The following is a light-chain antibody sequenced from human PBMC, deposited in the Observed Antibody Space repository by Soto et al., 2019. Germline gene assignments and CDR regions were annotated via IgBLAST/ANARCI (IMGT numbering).Light chain of an antibody. J-gene: IGKJ2*01. CDR2: DAS. Sequence: DIQMTQSPSTLSASVGDRATITCRASQSSSSWLAWYQQKPGEAPKLLIYDASSLESGVPPRFSGSGSGTEFTLTISSLQPDDFATYYCQLYNSYTFGQGTKVDIK. CDR1: QSSSSW. V-gene: IGKV1-5*01. CDR3: QLYNSYT.